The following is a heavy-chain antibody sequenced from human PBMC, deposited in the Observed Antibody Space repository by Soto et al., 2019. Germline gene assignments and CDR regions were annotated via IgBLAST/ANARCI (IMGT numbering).Heavy chain of an antibody. J-gene: IGHJ6*02. CDR1: GFTFSSYA. D-gene: IGHD2-2*01. V-gene: IGHV3-23*01. Sequence: EVQLLESGGGLVQPGGSLRLSCAASGFTFSSYAMSWVRQAPGKGLEWVSAISGSGGSTYYADSVKGRFTISRDNAKKMLYLQMNSLRAEDTAIYFCAKCHSRVPYGVGVWGQGTTVTVSS. CDR2: ISGSGGST. CDR3: AKCHSRVPYGVGV.